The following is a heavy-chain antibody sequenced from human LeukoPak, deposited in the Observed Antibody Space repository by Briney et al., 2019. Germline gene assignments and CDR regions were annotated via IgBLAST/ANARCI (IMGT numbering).Heavy chain of an antibody. CDR1: GYTFTSYA. CDR3: ARALTGGVVPAAIQSTLVY. J-gene: IGHJ4*02. Sequence: GASVKVSCKASGYTFTSYAISWVRQAPGQGLEWMGGIIPIFGTANYAQKFQGRVTITADKSTSTAYMELSSLRSEDTAVYYCARALTGGVVPAAIQSTLVYWGQGTLVTVSS. V-gene: IGHV1-69*06. CDR2: IIPIFGTA. D-gene: IGHD2-2*01.